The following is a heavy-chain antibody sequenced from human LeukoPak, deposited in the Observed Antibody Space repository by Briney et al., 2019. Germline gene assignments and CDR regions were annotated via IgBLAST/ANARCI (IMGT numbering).Heavy chain of an antibody. V-gene: IGHV4-34*01. J-gene: IGHJ5*02. CDR1: GGSFSDYY. D-gene: IGHD3-10*01. CDR2: INHSGNT. Sequence: SETLSLTCAVYGGSFSDYYWSWIRQPPGKGLEWIGEINHSGNTNYNPSLKSRVTISVDTSKNQFSLKLSSVAAADTAVYYCARDPYGSGSYYPNWFDPWGQGTLVTVSS. CDR3: ARDPYGSGSYYPNWFDP.